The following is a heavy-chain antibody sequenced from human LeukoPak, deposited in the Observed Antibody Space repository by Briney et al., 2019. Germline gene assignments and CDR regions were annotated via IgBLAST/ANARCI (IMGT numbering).Heavy chain of an antibody. CDR1: GGSISSGDYY. CDR2: IYYSGST. CDR3: AREVRGIAVAATYYFDC. Sequence: SETLSLTCTVSGGSISSGDYYWSWIRQPPGKGLEGIGYIYYSGSTYYNPSLKSRVTISVDTSKNQFSLKLSSVTAPDTAVYYCAREVRGIAVAATYYFDCWGQGTLVTVSS. V-gene: IGHV4-30-4*08. J-gene: IGHJ4*02. D-gene: IGHD6-19*01.